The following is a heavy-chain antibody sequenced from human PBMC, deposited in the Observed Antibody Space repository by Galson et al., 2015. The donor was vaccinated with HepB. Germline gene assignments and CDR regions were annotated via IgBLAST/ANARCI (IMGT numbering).Heavy chain of an antibody. J-gene: IGHJ4*02. Sequence: SVKVSCKVSGHTLSELSMHWVRQAPGKGLEWMGGFDPEDDERIYAQMFQGRDTMTEDTSTDTAYMELSSLRSDDTAVYYCTTIPGYTSAWYGGFDYWGQGTLVTVSS. D-gene: IGHD6-19*01. CDR3: TTIPGYTSAWYGGFDY. CDR1: GHTLSELS. V-gene: IGHV1-24*01. CDR2: FDPEDDER.